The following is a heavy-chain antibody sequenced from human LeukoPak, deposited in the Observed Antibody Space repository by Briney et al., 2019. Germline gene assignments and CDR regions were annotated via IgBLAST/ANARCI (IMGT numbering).Heavy chain of an antibody. V-gene: IGHV4-59*01. CDR3: ARAAPGGDRYDY. J-gene: IGHJ4*02. CDR2: IYYSGST. D-gene: IGHD3-16*02. CDR1: GGSISSYY. Sequence: SETLSLTCTVSGGSISSYYWSWIRQPPGKGLEWIGYIYYSGSTNYNPSLKSRVTISVDTSKNQFSLKLSSVTAADTAVYYCARAAPGGDRYDYWGQGTLVTVSS.